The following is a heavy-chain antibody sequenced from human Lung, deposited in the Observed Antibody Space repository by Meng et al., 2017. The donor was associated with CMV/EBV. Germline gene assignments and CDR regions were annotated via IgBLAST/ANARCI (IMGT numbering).Heavy chain of an antibody. D-gene: IGHD2-2*01. CDR1: GGTFSSYA. CDR2: IIPILGTA. CDR3: ARGACSSTSCYRYHYYGMDV. Sequence: SVKVSCKASGGTFSSYAISWVRQAPGQGLEWMGGIIPILGTANYAQKFQGRVTITADKSTSTAYMELSSLRSEDTAVYYCARGACSSTSCYRYHYYGMDVWGQGTTVTVSS. J-gene: IGHJ6*02. V-gene: IGHV1-69*10.